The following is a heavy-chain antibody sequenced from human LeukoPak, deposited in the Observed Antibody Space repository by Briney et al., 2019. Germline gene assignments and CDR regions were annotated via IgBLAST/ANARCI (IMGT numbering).Heavy chain of an antibody. D-gene: IGHD2-8*01. Sequence: ASVKVSCKASGYTFTSYYMHWVRQAPGQGLEWMGIINPSGGSTSYAQKFQGRVTMTRDTSTNTVYMELSSLRSEDTAVYYCARDSGDDNGAPYWGQGTLVTVSS. CDR3: ARDSGDDNGAPY. CDR1: GYTFTSYY. V-gene: IGHV1-46*01. J-gene: IGHJ4*02. CDR2: INPSGGST.